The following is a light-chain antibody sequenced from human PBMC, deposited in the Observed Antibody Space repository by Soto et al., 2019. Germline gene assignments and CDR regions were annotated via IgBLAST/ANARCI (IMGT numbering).Light chain of an antibody. V-gene: IGLV2-8*01. CDR3: SSYTCSSSV. J-gene: IGLJ1*01. CDR1: GSDVGDYNY. Sequence: QSVLTQPPSASGSPGQSVTISCTGTGSDVGDYNYVSWYQQHPGKAPKLMIYEVSKRPSGVPDRFSGSKSGNTASLTVSGLQAEDEANSYCSSYTCSSSVFGTGTKVTVL. CDR2: EVS.